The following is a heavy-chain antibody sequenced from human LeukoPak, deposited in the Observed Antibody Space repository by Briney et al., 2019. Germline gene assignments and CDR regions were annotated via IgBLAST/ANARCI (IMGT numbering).Heavy chain of an antibody. J-gene: IGHJ4*02. CDR2: ISGSGGST. Sequence: GGALRLSCVASGFTFSTYAMTWVRQAPGKGLEWVSEISGSGGSTYYADSVKGRFTISRDSSKNTLYLQMNSLRAEDTAVYYCAKGGHGDYWGQGTLVTVSS. D-gene: IGHD5-24*01. CDR1: GFTFSTYA. V-gene: IGHV3-23*01. CDR3: AKGGHGDY.